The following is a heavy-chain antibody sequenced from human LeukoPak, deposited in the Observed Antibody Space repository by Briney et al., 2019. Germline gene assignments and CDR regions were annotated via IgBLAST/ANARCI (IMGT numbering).Heavy chain of an antibody. Sequence: GGSLRLSCAASGFTFSDHYMDWVRQAPGKGLEWVGRTRNKANSYTTEYAASVKGRFIISRDDSKNSLYLQMNSLKTEDTAVYYCARWSGTRGNYYMDVWGKGTTVTVSS. CDR3: ARWSGTRGNYYMDV. J-gene: IGHJ6*03. V-gene: IGHV3-72*01. D-gene: IGHD1-7*01. CDR1: GFTFSDHY. CDR2: TRNKANSYTT.